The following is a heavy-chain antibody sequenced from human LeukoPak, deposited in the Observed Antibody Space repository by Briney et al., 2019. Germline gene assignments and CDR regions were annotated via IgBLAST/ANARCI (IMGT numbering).Heavy chain of an antibody. J-gene: IGHJ4*02. D-gene: IGHD3-22*01. CDR2: INADSSTI. CDR3: VRDNSRGQSLGVIY. CDR1: GFTFSTYN. Sequence: PGGSLRLSGAASGFTFSTYNMNWVRQAPGKGLEWISYINADSSTIQYADSVRGRFTTSRDNAKNSLYLQMNSLRAEDTAVYYCVRDNSRGQSLGVIYWGQGSLVTVSS. V-gene: IGHV3-48*01.